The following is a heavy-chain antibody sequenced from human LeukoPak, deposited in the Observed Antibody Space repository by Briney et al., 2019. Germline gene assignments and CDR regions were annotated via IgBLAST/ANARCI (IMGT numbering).Heavy chain of an antibody. J-gene: IGHJ4*02. CDR1: GINFADYA. CDR3: AKESGKFDY. CDR2: ISADGGST. Sequence: RGSLRLSCVVSGINFADYAMHWVRQPPGKGLEWVSLISADGGSTFSADSVKGRFSISRDNSKNSLYLQMNSLRSEDTAMYYCAKESGKFDYWGQGTLVAVSS. V-gene: IGHV3-43*02.